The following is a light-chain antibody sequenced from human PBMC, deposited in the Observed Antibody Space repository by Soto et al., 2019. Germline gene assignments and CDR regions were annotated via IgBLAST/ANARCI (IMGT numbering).Light chain of an antibody. CDR1: ENIGSW. Sequence: DIQMTQSPSSRSASVGDRVTITCRASENIGSWLAWYQQKPGKAPKLLIYKASTLKSGVPSRFSGSGSGTEFTLTISSLQPDDFATYYCQHYNSYSEAFGQGTKVDI. CDR2: KAS. J-gene: IGKJ1*01. V-gene: IGKV1-5*03. CDR3: QHYNSYSEA.